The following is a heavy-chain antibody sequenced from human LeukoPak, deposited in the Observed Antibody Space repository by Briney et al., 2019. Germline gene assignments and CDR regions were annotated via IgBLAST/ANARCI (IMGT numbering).Heavy chain of an antibody. CDR3: ARERSYAGDY. CDR1: GFTFDDYA. J-gene: IGHJ4*02. V-gene: IGHV3-9*01. D-gene: IGHD1-26*01. CDR2: ISWNSGSI. Sequence: GGSLRLSCAASGFTFDDYAMHWVRQAPGKGLEWVSGISWNSGSIGYADSVKGRFTISRDNAKNSLSLRMNSLSAEDTAVYYCARERSYAGDYWGQGTLVTVSS.